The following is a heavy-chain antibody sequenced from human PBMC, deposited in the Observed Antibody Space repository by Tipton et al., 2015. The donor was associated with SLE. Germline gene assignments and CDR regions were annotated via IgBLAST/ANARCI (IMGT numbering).Heavy chain of an antibody. Sequence: TLSLTCTVSGGSISTYYWSWIRQPPGKGLEWIGYIYYSGSTNYNPSLKSRVTISIDTSKNQFSLKLSSVTAADTAVYYCARDRRADVWGQGTTVTVSS. CDR2: IYYSGST. J-gene: IGHJ6*02. CDR1: GGSISTYY. V-gene: IGHV4-59*01. CDR3: ARDRRADV.